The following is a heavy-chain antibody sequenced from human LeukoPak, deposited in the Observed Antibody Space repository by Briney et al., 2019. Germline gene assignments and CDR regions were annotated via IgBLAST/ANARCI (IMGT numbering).Heavy chain of an antibody. V-gene: IGHV3-23*01. CDR3: AKDFSYYAGDFDY. CDR2: ISGGDGGT. D-gene: IGHD3-10*01. J-gene: IGHJ4*02. CDR1: GFTFKNYA. Sequence: GGSLRLSCAASGFTFKNYAMSWVRQAPGKGLEWVSAISGGDGGTYYADSVKARFTISRDNSKNTLYLQMNSLRAEDTAVYYCAKDFSYYAGDFDYWGQGTLVPVSS.